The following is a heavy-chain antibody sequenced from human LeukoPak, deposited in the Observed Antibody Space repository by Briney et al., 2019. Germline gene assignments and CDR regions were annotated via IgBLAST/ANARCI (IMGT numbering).Heavy chain of an antibody. CDR3: AKVPGDGRPGY. Sequence: GGSLRLSCAASGFSSSTYGLNWVRQAPGKGLEWVAVISHDGSDKYYADSVKGRFTISRDNSKNTLYLQMTSLRPEDTALYYCAKVPGDGRPGYWVQGIMVTVSS. D-gene: IGHD2-21*01. CDR1: GFSSSTYG. J-gene: IGHJ4*02. CDR2: ISHDGSDK. V-gene: IGHV3-30*18.